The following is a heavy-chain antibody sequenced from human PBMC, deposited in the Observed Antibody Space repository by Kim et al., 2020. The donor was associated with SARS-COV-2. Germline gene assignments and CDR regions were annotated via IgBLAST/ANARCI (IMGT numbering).Heavy chain of an antibody. CDR3: AREGSGYI. Sequence: TATTNYNPSLNSRVTISVSTSKSQFSLKLSSVTAADTGVYYGAREGSGYIWGQGTLVTVSS. V-gene: IGHV4-59*01. J-gene: IGHJ4*02. CDR2: TATT. D-gene: IGHD5-12*01.